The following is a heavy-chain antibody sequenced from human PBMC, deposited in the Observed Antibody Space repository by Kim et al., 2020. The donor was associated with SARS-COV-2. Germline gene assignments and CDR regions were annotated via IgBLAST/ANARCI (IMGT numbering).Heavy chain of an antibody. CDR2: ISYDGGNK. Sequence: GGSLRLSCAASGFTFSSYGMHWVRQAPGKGLEWVAVISYDGGNKYYADSVKGRFTISRDNSKNTLYLQMNSLRAEDTAVYYCPKGPYPYSSGYSFDYWGQGTLVTVSS. CDR1: GFTFSSYG. CDR3: PKGPYPYSSGYSFDY. D-gene: IGHD3-22*01. J-gene: IGHJ4*02. V-gene: IGHV3-30*18.